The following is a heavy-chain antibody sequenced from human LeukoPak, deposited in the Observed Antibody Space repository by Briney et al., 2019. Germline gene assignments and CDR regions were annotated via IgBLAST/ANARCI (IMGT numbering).Heavy chain of an antibody. CDR2: INPNRGGT. V-gene: IGHV1-2*02. Sequence: ASVKVSCKASGYXFTGYYMHWVRQAPGQGLEWMGWINPNRGGTNYAQKFQGRVTMTRDTSISTAYMELSRLRSDDTAVYYCATSLYCSSTNCYALYFQHWGQGTLVTVSS. J-gene: IGHJ1*01. CDR1: GYXFTGYY. D-gene: IGHD2-2*01. CDR3: ATSLYCSSTNCYALYFQH.